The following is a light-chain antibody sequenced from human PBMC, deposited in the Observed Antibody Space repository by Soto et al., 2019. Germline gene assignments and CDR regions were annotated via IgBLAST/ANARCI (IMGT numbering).Light chain of an antibody. V-gene: IGKV3D-20*02. CDR3: RLRSKI. CDR1: QIVTRSQ. CDR2: GAS. J-gene: IGKJ4*01. Sequence: GTPVCRAGQIVTRSQLAWYQQKPGQAPRLLVFGASSRALGIPDRFGGSASETDFTLTIRRLELKDFVVYHWRLRSKIFGAGSMVEIK.